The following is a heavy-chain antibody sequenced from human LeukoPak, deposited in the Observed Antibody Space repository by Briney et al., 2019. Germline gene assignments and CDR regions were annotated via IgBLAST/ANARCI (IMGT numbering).Heavy chain of an antibody. CDR3: ARLGSSGYYPIYYYYGMDV. CDR2: MNPNSGNT. V-gene: IGHV1-8*01. J-gene: IGHJ6*02. Sequence: ASVKVSCKASGYPFTSYDISWVRQATGQGLEWMGWMNPNSGNTGYAQKFQGRVTMTRNTSISTAYMELGSLRSEDTAVYYCARLGSSGYYPIYYYYGMDVWGQGTTVTVSS. CDR1: GYPFTSYD. D-gene: IGHD3-22*01.